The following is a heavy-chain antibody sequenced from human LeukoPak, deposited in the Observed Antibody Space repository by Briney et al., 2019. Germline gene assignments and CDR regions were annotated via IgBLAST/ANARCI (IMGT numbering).Heavy chain of an antibody. CDR3: AKDIRGYSGYVKRAFDI. V-gene: IGHV3-30*02. J-gene: IGHJ3*02. CDR2: IRYDGSNK. CDR1: GFTFSSYG. Sequence: GGSLRLSCAASGFTFSSYGMHWVRQAPGKGLEWVAFIRYDGSNKYYADSVKGRFTISRDNSKNTLYLQMNSLRAEDTAVYYCAKDIRGYSGYVKRAFDIWGQGTLVTVSS. D-gene: IGHD5-12*01.